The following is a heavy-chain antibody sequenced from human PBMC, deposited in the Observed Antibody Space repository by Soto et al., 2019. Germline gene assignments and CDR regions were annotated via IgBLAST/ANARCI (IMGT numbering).Heavy chain of an antibody. Sequence: SGPTLVNPTQTLTLTCTFSGFSLSTSGVGVGWIRQPPGKALEWLALIYWNDDKRYSPSLKSRLTITKDTSKNQVVLTMTNMDPVDTATYYCAHRPSYDFWSGYWRSSYYYRMDVWGHGTTVTVSS. CDR2: IYWNDDK. J-gene: IGHJ6*02. CDR3: AHRPSYDFWSGYWRSSYYYRMDV. CDR1: GFSLSTSGVG. V-gene: IGHV2-5*01. D-gene: IGHD3-3*01.